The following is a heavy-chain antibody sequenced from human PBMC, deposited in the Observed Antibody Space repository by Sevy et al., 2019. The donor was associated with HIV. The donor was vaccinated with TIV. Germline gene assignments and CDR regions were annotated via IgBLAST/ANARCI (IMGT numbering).Heavy chain of an antibody. V-gene: IGHV3-64*01. J-gene: IGHJ6*02. CDR3: ARKYHDTSGYPRYSMDV. Sequence: GGSLRLSCAASGLTFSTYAMYWVRQAPGKGLEYVSAISGGGGNTYYGTSVKGRFTVSRDNAKNTLYLQMGSLRAEDMAVYFCARKYHDTSGYPRYSMDVWGQWTTVTVSS. D-gene: IGHD3-22*01. CDR1: GLTFSTYA. CDR2: ISGGGGNT.